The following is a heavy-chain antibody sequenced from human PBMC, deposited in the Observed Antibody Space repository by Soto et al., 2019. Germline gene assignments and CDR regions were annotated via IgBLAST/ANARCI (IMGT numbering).Heavy chain of an antibody. Sequence: ASETLSLTCTVSGVSISGFYWSWIRQPAGKGLEWIGRASTSGSTDYNPSLKGRVTMSVDTSKKQFSLRLTSVTAADTAVYYCAKGPNWNYYYYGVDVWGQGTTVTVSS. V-gene: IGHV4-4*07. CDR2: ASTSGST. CDR1: GVSISGFY. J-gene: IGHJ6*02. CDR3: AKGPNWNYYYYGVDV. D-gene: IGHD1-20*01.